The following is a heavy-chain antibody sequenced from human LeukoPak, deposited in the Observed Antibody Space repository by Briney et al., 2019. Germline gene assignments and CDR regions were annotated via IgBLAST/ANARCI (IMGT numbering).Heavy chain of an antibody. D-gene: IGHD1-1*01. CDR1: GGSISSSSYY. V-gene: IGHV4-39*01. J-gene: IGHJ5*02. CDR3: ARFLSTGTEDEWFDP. Sequence: SETLSLTCTVSGGSISSSSYYWGWIRQPPGKGLEWIGSIYYSGSTYYNPSLKSRVTISVDTSKNQFSLKLSSVTAADTAVYDCARFLSTGTEDEWFDPWGQGTLVTVSS. CDR2: IYYSGST.